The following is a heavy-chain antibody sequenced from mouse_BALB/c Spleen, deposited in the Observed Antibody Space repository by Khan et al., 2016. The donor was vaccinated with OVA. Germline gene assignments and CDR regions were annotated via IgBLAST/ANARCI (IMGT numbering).Heavy chain of an antibody. J-gene: IGHJ4*01. CDR2: INPKNGDT. Sequence: EVQLVESGPELVKPGASVKISCKTSGYTFPEFTVHWVKQSLGKSLDWIGVINPKNGDTASNQKFKGKATLTVDKSSSTAYMEFRSLTSEDSAVYYCARDAGRYWGQGTSVTVAS. D-gene: IGHD3-3*01. CDR3: ARDAGRY. V-gene: IGHV1-18*01. CDR1: GYTFPEFT.